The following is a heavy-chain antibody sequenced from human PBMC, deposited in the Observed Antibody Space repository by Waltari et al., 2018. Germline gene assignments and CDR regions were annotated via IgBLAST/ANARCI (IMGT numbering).Heavy chain of an antibody. CDR2: ISPIVGTA. V-gene: IGHV1-69*01. D-gene: IGHD3-3*01. Sequence: QVQLVQSGAEVKKPGSSVKVSCKASGGTFSSYAISWVRQAPGQGLEWMGGISPIVGTANDEQKFQGRVTITADESTSTAYMELSSLRSEDTAVYYCARDLLSDPGYYDVWSWGQGTLVTVSS. CDR1: GGTFSSYA. CDR3: ARDLLSDPGYYDVWS. J-gene: IGHJ4*02.